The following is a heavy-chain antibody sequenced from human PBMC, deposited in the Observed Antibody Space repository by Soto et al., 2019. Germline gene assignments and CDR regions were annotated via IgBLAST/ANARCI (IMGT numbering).Heavy chain of an antibody. CDR1: GGTFSNYP. CDR2: IIPIFGIA. CDR3: ARPRTVATTKGYDY. D-gene: IGHD1-1*01. V-gene: IGHV1-69*13. Sequence: VKVSCKASGGTFSNYPISWVRQAPGQGLEWMGAIIPIFGIANYAQKFQGRVTITADESASTAYMELSSLTSADTALYYCARPRTVATTKGYDYWGQGTLVTVPQ. J-gene: IGHJ4*02.